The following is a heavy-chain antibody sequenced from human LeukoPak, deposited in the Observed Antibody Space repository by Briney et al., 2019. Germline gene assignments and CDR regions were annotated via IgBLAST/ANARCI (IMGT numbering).Heavy chain of an antibody. CDR1: GFTSSSYS. CDR2: ISSSSSYI. Sequence: PGGSLRLSCAASGFTSSSYSMNWVRQAPGKGLEWVSSISSSSSYIYYADSVKGRFTISRDNAKNSLYLQMNSLRAEDTAVYYCARLVGRRYYYYGMDVWGQGTTVTVSS. V-gene: IGHV3-21*01. D-gene: IGHD6-13*01. J-gene: IGHJ6*02. CDR3: ARLVGRRYYYYGMDV.